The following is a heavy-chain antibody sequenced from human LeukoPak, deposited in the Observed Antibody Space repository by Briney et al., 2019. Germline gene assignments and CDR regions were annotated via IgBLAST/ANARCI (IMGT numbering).Heavy chain of an antibody. CDR3: ARGTGFGELCDY. V-gene: IGHV3-74*01. CDR1: GLTLSSHW. J-gene: IGHJ4*02. CDR2: INSDGSST. D-gene: IGHD3-10*01. Sequence: GGSLRLSCAASGLTLSSHWMHWVRQAPGKGLVWVSRINSDGSSTSYADSVKGRFTISRDNAKNTLYLQMKSLRAEDTAVYYCARGTGFGELCDYWGQGTLVTVSS.